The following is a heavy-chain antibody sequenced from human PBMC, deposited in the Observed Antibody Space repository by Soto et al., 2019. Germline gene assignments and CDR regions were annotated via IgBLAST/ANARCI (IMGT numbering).Heavy chain of an antibody. D-gene: IGHD3-22*01. Sequence: SETLSLTCNVSGDSISNGGYYWSWIRQHPGKGLEWIGYILYSGSTYNNPSLKSRVIISRDTSKNQFSLRLSSVTAADTAVYYCARDKYSSGYPSPDYWGQGTLVTVSS. V-gene: IGHV4-31*03. J-gene: IGHJ4*02. CDR2: ILYSGST. CDR3: ARDKYSSGYPSPDY. CDR1: GDSISNGGYY.